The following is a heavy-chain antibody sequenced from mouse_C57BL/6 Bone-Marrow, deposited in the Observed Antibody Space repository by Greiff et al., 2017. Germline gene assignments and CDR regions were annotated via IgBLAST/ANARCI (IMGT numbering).Heavy chain of an antibody. CDR2: IRNKANGYTT. CDR1: GFTFTDYY. Sequence: EVHLVESGGGLVQPGASLRLSCAASGFTFTDYYMSWVRQPPGKAPEWLALIRNKANGYTTEYTASVKGRFTISRDNSQNILYLQMNTLRAEDSATYYCVKAYGNYEIDYAMDNWGRGTSVSVTS. J-gene: IGHJ4*01. D-gene: IGHD2-1*01. V-gene: IGHV7-4*01. CDR3: VKAYGNYEIDYAMDN.